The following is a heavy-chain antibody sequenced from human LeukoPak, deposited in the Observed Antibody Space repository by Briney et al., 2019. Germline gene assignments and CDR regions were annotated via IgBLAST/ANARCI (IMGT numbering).Heavy chain of an antibody. CDR2: INPNSGGT. Sequence: ASVKVSCKASGYTFTGYYMHWVRQAPGQGLEWMGWINPNSGGTNYAQKFQGRVTMTRDTSISTAYMELSRLRSEDTAVYYCARAPVVIRTNYYYYYMDVWGKGTTVTVSS. D-gene: IGHD3-22*01. CDR1: GYTFTGYY. CDR3: ARAPVVIRTNYYYYYMDV. V-gene: IGHV1-2*02. J-gene: IGHJ6*03.